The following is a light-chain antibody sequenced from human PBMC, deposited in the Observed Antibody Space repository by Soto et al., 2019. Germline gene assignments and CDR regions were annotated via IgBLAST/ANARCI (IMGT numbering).Light chain of an antibody. CDR2: EGT. J-gene: IGLJ1*01. CDR3: CSYASSSSYV. CDR1: TSDVGGYNL. V-gene: IGLV2-23*01. Sequence: QSVLTQPASVSGSPGQSITISCSGTTSDVGGYNLVSWYQQHTAKAPKLFIYEGTQRPSGVSSRFSGSKSGNTASLTISGLQAEYEADYYCCSYASSSSYVFGTGTKVTVL.